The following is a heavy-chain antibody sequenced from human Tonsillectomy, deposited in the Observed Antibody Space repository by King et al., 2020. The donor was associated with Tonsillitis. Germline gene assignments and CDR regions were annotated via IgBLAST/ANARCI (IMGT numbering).Heavy chain of an antibody. CDR2: IRSKAYGGTT. CDR3: TSAGDYSNYDGDFDI. V-gene: IGHV3-49*04. D-gene: IGHD4-11*01. Sequence: VQLVESGGGLVQPGRSLRLSCTTSGFTFGDYDMNWVRQAPGKGLEWVGFIRSKAYGGTTEYAATVKGRFTISRDDSKSIAYLQMNSRKIEDTAVYYCTSAGDYSNYDGDFDIWGQGTMVTVSS. J-gene: IGHJ3*02. CDR1: GFTFGDYD.